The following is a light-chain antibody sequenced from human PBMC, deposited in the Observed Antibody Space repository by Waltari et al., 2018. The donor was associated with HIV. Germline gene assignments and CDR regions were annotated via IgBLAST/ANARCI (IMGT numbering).Light chain of an antibody. Sequence: SVLTQPPSVSGAPGQSVRIPCSGNASTIGPGFEVPWYRQSPGTAPKLVIFGDTVRPSGITDRFSGSRSLNSVSLDISGLRAEDAGDYYCQSYDISLTGLWVFGGGTKLTVL. J-gene: IGLJ3*02. CDR3: QSYDISLTGLWV. CDR2: GDT. CDR1: ASTIGPGFE. V-gene: IGLV1-40*01.